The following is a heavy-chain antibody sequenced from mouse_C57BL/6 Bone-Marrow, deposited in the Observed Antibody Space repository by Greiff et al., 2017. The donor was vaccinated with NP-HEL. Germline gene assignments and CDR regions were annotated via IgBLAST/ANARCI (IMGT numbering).Heavy chain of an antibody. CDR3: ARNPSYAMDY. CDR1: GFTFSDYY. Sequence: DVMLVESGGGLVQPGGSLKLSCAASGFTFSDYYMYWVRQTPEKRLEWVAYISNGGGSTYYPDTVKGRFTISRDNAKNTLYLQMSRLKSEDTAMYYCARNPSYAMDYWGQGTSVTVSS. J-gene: IGHJ4*01. CDR2: ISNGGGST. V-gene: IGHV5-12*01.